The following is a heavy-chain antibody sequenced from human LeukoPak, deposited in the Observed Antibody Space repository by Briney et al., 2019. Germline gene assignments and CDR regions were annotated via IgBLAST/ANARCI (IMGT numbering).Heavy chain of an antibody. V-gene: IGHV5-51*01. J-gene: IGHJ5*02. D-gene: IGHD3-3*02. CDR3: AGREGFSDTRNWFDP. CDR1: GDSAAFKW. Sequence: ESLKISCTFSGDSAAFKWIAWVRQMPGRGLEWMGIIYSGDSDTRYSPSFQGQVSISVDKSIYTAYLQWNSLKASDTAIYYCAGREGFSDTRNWFDPWGQGTLVTVSS. CDR2: IYSGDSDT.